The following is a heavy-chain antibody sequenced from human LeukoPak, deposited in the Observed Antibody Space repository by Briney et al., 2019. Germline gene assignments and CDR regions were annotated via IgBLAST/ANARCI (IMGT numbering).Heavy chain of an antibody. CDR2: IKQDGSEK. CDR3: AKYSDYDLNY. V-gene: IGHV3-7*03. J-gene: IGHJ4*02. CDR1: GFTFSSYA. D-gene: IGHD5-12*01. Sequence: GGSLRLSCAASGFTFSSYAMSWVRQAPGKGLEWVANIKQDGSEKYYVDSVEGRFTISRDNAKNSLYLQMNSLRAEDTAVYYCAKYSDYDLNYWGQGTLVTVSS.